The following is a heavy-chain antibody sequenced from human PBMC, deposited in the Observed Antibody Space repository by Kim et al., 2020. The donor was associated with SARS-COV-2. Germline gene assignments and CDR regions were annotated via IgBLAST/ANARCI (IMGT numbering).Heavy chain of an antibody. Sequence: SETLSLTCSVSGDSMNSPDYYWAWLRQPPGRGLEWIVAVYYSASTYHNLSLESRVTLSVATSEIPFSLRVKSVTAAAADVYSWASHKFGIPPAPDIGGQG. V-gene: IGHV4-39*02. D-gene: IGHD2-2*01. CDR1: GDSMNSPDYY. J-gene: IGHJ1*01. CDR2: VYYSAST. CDR3: ASHKFGIPPAPDI.